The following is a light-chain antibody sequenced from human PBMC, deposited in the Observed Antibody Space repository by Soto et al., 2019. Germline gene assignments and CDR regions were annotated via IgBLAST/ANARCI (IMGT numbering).Light chain of an antibody. CDR3: EQYKVYPYT. CDR1: QSINGR. Sequence: DIQMTQSPSTLSASIGDRVTITCRASQSINGRLAWYQQKPGRPPKLLIYDVSFLESGVPSRFSGSRSGTDFNLTISSLRPDDFSTFYCEQYKVYPYTFGQGTRLDIQ. CDR2: DVS. V-gene: IGKV1-5*01. J-gene: IGKJ2*01.